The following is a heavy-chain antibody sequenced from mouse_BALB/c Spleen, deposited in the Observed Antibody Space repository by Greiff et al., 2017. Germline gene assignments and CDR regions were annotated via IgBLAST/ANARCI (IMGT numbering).Heavy chain of an antibody. J-gene: IGHJ2*01. Sequence: EVQRVESGGGLVKPGGSLKLSCAASGFTFSSYTMSWVRQTPEKRLEWVATISSGGSYTYYPDSVKGRFTISRDNAKNTLYLQMSSLKSEDTAMYYCTREDDGSRFDYWGQGTTLTVSS. CDR1: GFTFSSYT. CDR3: TREDDGSRFDY. CDR2: ISSGGSYT. D-gene: IGHD2-3*01. V-gene: IGHV5-6-4*01.